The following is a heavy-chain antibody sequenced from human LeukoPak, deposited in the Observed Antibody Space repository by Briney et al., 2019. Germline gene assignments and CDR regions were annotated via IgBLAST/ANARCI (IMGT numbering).Heavy chain of an antibody. CDR1: GFTFSNQW. CDR3: ARGGRYYIS. J-gene: IGHJ5*02. V-gene: IGHV3-7*04. CDR2: IKEDGSEK. Sequence: PGGSLRLSCAASGFTFSNQWMTWVRRAPGKGLEWVANIKEDGSEKYYVDSVKGRFTISRDNAKNSLYLQMNTLRAEDTAVYYCARGGRYYISWGQGTLVTVSS. D-gene: IGHD2-21*01.